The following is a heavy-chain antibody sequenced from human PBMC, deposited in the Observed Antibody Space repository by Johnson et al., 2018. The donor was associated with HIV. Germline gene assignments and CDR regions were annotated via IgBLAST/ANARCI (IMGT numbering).Heavy chain of an antibody. J-gene: IGHJ3*02. CDR1: GFTFSDYY. D-gene: IGHD3-16*01. Sequence: QVQLVESGGGVVQPGGSLRLSCAASGFTFSDYYMSWIRQAPGKWLEWISYISSSSSTIYYADSVKGRFTISRDNSKITLYLQMSSLRVEDTAVYYCAKGLGGGLLDAFDIWGQGTMVTVSS. CDR3: AKGLGGGLLDAFDI. CDR2: ISSSSSTI. V-gene: IGHV3-11*04.